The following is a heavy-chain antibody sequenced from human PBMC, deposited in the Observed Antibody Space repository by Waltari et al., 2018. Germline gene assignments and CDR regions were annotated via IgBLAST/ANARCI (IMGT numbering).Heavy chain of an antibody. V-gene: IGHV1-24*01. D-gene: IGHD4-17*01. CDR2: FDPEDGET. CDR3: ATVGGEGFDY. Sequence: QVQLVQSGAEVKKPGASVKVSCKVSGYTLTELSMHWVRQAPGKGLGWMGGFDPEDGETSYAQKFRGRGTMTGDTATDTAYVELSSLRSEDTAVYYCATVGGEGFDYWGQGTLVTVSS. J-gene: IGHJ4*02. CDR1: GYTLTELS.